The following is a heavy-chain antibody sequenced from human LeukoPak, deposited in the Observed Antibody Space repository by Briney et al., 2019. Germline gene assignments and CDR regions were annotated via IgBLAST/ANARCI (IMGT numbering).Heavy chain of an antibody. CDR2: IYYSGST. V-gene: IGHV4-59*01. D-gene: IGHD6-13*01. J-gene: IGHJ4*02. CDR1: GGSISSYY. CDR3: ARDRPGGSSLDY. Sequence: SETLSLTCTVSGGSISSYYWSWIRQPPGKGLEWIGYIYYSGSTNYNPSLKSRVTISVDTSKNQFSLKLSSVTAADTAVYYCARDRPGGSSLDYWGQGILVTVSS.